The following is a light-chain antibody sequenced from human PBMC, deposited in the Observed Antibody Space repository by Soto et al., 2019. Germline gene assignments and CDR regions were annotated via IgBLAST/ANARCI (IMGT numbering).Light chain of an antibody. J-gene: IGLJ2*01. CDR3: CSYAGSYTFG. CDR2: DVS. CDR1: SSDVGGYNY. Sequence: QSALTQPRSVSGSPGQSVTISCTGTSSDVGGYNYVSWYQQHPGKAPKLMIYDVSKRPSGVPDRFSGSKSGNTASLTISGLQAEDEADDYCCSYAGSYTFGFGGGTQVTVL. V-gene: IGLV2-11*01.